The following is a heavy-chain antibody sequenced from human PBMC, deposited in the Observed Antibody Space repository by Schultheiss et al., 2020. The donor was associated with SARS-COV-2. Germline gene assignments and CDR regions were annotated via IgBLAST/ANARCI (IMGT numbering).Heavy chain of an antibody. V-gene: IGHV3-48*02. CDR1: GFTFSSYS. Sequence: GGSLRLSCAASGFTFSSYSMNWVRQAPGKGLEWVSYISSSSSTIYYADSVKGRFTISRDNAKNSLYLQMNSLRDEDTAVYYCAREEFGYISPEHYYYYGMDVWGQGTTVTVS. CDR3: AREEFGYISPEHYYYYGMDV. J-gene: IGHJ6*02. CDR2: ISSSSSTI. D-gene: IGHD3-10*01.